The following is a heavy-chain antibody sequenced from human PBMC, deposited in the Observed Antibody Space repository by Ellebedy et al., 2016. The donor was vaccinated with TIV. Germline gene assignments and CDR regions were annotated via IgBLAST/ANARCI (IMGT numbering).Heavy chain of an antibody. Sequence: SVKVSCXASGGTFSSYAISWVRQAPGQGLEWMGGIIPIFGTANYAQKFQGRVTITADESTSTAYMELSSLRSEDTAVYYCARDPYSNYVNFWFDPWGQGTLVTVSS. CDR2: IIPIFGTA. D-gene: IGHD4-11*01. CDR1: GGTFSSYA. V-gene: IGHV1-69*13. J-gene: IGHJ5*02. CDR3: ARDPYSNYVNFWFDP.